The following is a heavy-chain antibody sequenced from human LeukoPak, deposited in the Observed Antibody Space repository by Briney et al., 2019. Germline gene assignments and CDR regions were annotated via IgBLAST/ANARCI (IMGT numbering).Heavy chain of an antibody. J-gene: IGHJ4*02. D-gene: IGHD1-20*01. Sequence: QPGGSLRLSCAASGFTFSNYWMNWVRQAPGKGLEWVANIKEDGSDKYYEDSVKGRFSISKDNAKNSLYLQMNSLRVEDTAVYYCVPLNWNPPGDFDRWGQGTLVTVSS. V-gene: IGHV3-7*01. CDR2: IKEDGSDK. CDR1: GFTFSNYW. CDR3: VPLNWNPPGDFDR.